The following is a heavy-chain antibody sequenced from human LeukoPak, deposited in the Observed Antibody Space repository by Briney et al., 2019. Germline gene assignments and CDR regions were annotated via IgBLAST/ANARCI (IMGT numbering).Heavy chain of an antibody. CDR2: IYYSGST. Sequence: PSETLSLTCTVSGGSISSYYWSWLRQPPGKGLEWIGYIYYSGSTNYNPSLKSQVTISVDTSKNQFSLKLSSVTAADTAVYYCARETRGVNDYWGQGTLVTVSS. V-gene: IGHV4-59*01. CDR3: ARETRGVNDY. D-gene: IGHD3-10*01. J-gene: IGHJ4*02. CDR1: GGSISSYY.